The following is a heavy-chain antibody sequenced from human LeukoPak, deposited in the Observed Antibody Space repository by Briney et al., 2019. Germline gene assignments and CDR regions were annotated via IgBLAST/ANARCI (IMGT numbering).Heavy chain of an antibody. J-gene: IGHJ4*02. V-gene: IGHV1-2*02. CDR3: ARVPADSRGYYLGFDF. Sequence: ASVKVSCKASGYTFTGYYMHWVRQAPGQGLEWMGWINPNGTGTKYEQKFQGRVTMTWDTSISTAYMELSRLTSDDTAVYYCARVPADSRGYYLGFDFWCQGTLVIVCS. CDR2: INPNGTGT. D-gene: IGHD3-22*01. CDR1: GYTFTGYY.